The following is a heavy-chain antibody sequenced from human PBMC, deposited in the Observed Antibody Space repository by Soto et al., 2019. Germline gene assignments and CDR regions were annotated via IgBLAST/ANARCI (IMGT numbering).Heavy chain of an antibody. Sequence: GSLRLSCAASGFTFSSYGMHWVRQAPGKGLEWVAVILYVGSNKFYADSVKGRFTISRDNAKNSLYLQMNSLRAEDTAVYSCATARSLYFDSSGYYYGFDSWGQGTLVTVSS. CDR2: ILYVGSNK. J-gene: IGHJ4*02. D-gene: IGHD3-22*01. V-gene: IGHV3-30*03. CDR3: ATARSLYFDSSGYYYGFDS. CDR1: GFTFSSYG.